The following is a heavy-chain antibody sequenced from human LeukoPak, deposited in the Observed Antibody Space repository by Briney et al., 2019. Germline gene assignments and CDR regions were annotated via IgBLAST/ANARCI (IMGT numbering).Heavy chain of an antibody. J-gene: IGHJ6*02. V-gene: IGHV3-74*01. D-gene: IGHD3-10*01. CDR1: GFTFRSYW. Sequence: QAGGSLRLSCAASGFTFRSYWMHWVRQAPGKGLVWVSRVKGDGGFTNYADSVYGRFTISRDNSKNTLYLQMNSLRAEDTAVYYCAKDITMVRGPCMDVWGQGTTVTVSS. CDR3: AKDITMVRGPCMDV. CDR2: VKGDGGFT.